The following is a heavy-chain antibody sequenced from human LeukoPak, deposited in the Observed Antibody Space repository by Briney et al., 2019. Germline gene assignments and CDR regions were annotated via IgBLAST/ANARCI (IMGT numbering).Heavy chain of an antibody. CDR3: AKRDRGGWFDP. J-gene: IGHJ5*02. V-gene: IGHV4-59*11. D-gene: IGHD1-1*01. CDR2: TFYTGAT. CDR1: GGSIRSHH. Sequence: SETLPLTCTVSGGSIRSHHWTWIRQAPGKRLEWIGYTFYTGATYYNPSLRSRVTISIDTSKNQLSLKVTSVTTADTAVYYCAKRDRGGWFDPWGQGTLVTVSS.